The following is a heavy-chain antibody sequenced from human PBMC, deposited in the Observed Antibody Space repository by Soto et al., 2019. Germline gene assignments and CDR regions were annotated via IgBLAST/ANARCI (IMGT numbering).Heavy chain of an antibody. Sequence: QVQLVQSGAEVNKTGSSVRVSCKASGGTFSSYRLNWLRQAPGHGLEWVGGIVPIRRAAEYAQGFQGRVTISADETTRTSYMELRSLKSQDTAVYYCVRDSGAKLSSSWGQGTLVTVSS. D-gene: IGHD6-13*01. CDR2: IVPIRRAA. V-gene: IGHV1-69*01. CDR3: VRDSGAKLSSS. CDR1: GGTFSSYR. J-gene: IGHJ4*02.